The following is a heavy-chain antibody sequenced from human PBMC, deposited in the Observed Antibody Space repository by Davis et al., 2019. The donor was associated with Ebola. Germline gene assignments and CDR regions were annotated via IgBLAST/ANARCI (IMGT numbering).Heavy chain of an antibody. D-gene: IGHD1-1*01. CDR2: INPHNGNT. V-gene: IGHV1-18*04. J-gene: IGHJ4*02. CDR3: ARAQFPTTSDH. Sequence: ASVKVSCKASGYTFTNYGITWVRQAPEQGLEWMGWINPHNGNTNYAQNVQGRVIMTSDTATTTAYMEVGSLRSDDTAVYYCARAQFPTTSDHWGQGTLVTVSS. CDR1: GYTFTNYG.